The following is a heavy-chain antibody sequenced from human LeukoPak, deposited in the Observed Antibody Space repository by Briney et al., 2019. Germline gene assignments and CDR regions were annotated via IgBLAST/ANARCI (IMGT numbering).Heavy chain of an antibody. CDR1: GFTVSSNY. Sequence: GGSLRLSCAASGFTVSSNYMTWVRQAPGKGLEWVSVIYSGGSTYYADSVKGRFTISRDNSKNTLYLQMDSLRADDAAVYYCARGLGGYNYGSGYYLDYWGQGTLVTVSS. J-gene: IGHJ4*02. CDR3: ARGLGGYNYGSGYYLDY. D-gene: IGHD5-18*01. CDR2: IYSGGST. V-gene: IGHV3-66*01.